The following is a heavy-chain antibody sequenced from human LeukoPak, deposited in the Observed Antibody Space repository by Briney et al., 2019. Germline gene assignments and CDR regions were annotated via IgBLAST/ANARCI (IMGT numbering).Heavy chain of an antibody. Sequence: RWASVKVSCKASGYTFTSYDINWVRQATGQGLEWMGWINPNSGGTNYAQKFQGRVTMTRDTSISTAYMELSRLRSDDTAVYYCARPALAGTIYYYYYGRDVWGQGTRVTVSS. CDR2: INPNSGGT. J-gene: IGHJ6*02. V-gene: IGHV1-2*02. CDR3: ARPALAGTIYYYYYGRDV. CDR1: GYTFTSYD. D-gene: IGHD6-19*01.